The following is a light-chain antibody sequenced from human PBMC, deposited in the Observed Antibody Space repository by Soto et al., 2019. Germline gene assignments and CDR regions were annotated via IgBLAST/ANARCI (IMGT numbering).Light chain of an antibody. J-gene: IGKJ3*01. Sequence: DVVMTQSPRSLPVTPGQPASISCRSSQSLLYSDGNTYLTWFHQRPGQSPRRLIYKVSSRDSWVPDRFSGSGSDTDFTLKISRVEAEDIGVYYCMQGTHWPFTFGPGTKVDIK. CDR2: KVS. CDR1: QSLLYSDGNTY. V-gene: IGKV2-30*01. CDR3: MQGTHWPFT.